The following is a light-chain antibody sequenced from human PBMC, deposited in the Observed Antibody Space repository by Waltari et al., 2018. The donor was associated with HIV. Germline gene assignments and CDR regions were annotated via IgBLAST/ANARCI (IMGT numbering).Light chain of an antibody. CDR3: QQSYSTPLA. CDR2: AAS. V-gene: IGKV1-39*01. J-gene: IGKJ3*01. Sequence: DIQMPQSPSSLSASVGDRVTITSRASQSISSYLNWYQQKPGKAPKLLIDAASSLQSVVPARFSGSGSGTDFTLTISSLQPEDFATYYCQQSYSTPLAFGPGTKVDIK. CDR1: QSISSY.